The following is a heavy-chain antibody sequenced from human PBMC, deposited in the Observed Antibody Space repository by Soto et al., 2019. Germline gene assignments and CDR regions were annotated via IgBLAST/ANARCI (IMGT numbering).Heavy chain of an antibody. CDR1: GGSICSYY. CDR3: DSDSALYYCARGKYSSPRGGLDV. CDR2: IYYSGST. V-gene: IGHV4-59*08. J-gene: IGHJ6*02. D-gene: IGHD3-10*01. Sequence: SETLSLTCSVSGGSICSYYWSWIRQPPGKGLEWIGYIYYSGSTNYNPSLKSRVTISVDTSKNQFSLKLSSVTAYLQWGSLKDSDSALYYCARGKYSSPRGGLDVWGQGTPVTVSS.